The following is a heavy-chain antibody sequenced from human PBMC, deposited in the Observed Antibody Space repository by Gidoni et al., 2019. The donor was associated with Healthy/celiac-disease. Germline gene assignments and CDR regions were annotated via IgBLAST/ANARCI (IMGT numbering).Heavy chain of an antibody. CDR1: GFTFSSYG. CDR3: AREYGPDAFDI. D-gene: IGHD3-10*01. J-gene: IGHJ3*02. V-gene: IGHV3-33*01. Sequence: QVQLVESGGGVVQPGRSLRLSCAASGFTFSSYGMHWVRQAPGKGLEGVAVIWYDGSNKYYADSVKGRFTISRDNSKNTLYLQMNSLRAEDTAVYYCAREYGPDAFDIWGQGTMVTVSS. CDR2: IWYDGSNK.